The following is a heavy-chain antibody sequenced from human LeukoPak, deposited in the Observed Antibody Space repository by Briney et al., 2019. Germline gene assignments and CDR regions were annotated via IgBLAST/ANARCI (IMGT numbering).Heavy chain of an antibody. CDR3: ARHIAEMATISA. J-gene: IGHJ5*02. Sequence: PSETLSLTCTVSGGSISSGGYYWSWIRQHPGKGLEWIGYIYYSGSTYYNPSLKSRVTISVDTSKNQFSLKLSSVTAADTAVYYCARHIAEMATISAWGQGTLVTVSS. CDR2: IYYSGST. D-gene: IGHD5-24*01. CDR1: GGSISSGGYY. V-gene: IGHV4-31*03.